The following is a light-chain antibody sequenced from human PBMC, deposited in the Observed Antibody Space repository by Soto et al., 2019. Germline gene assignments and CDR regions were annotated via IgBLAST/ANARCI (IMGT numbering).Light chain of an antibody. J-gene: IGKJ5*01. CDR2: EAS. CDR1: QSLLHSDGRTF. CDR3: MQSMEIPIT. V-gene: IGKV2D-29*01. Sequence: DIVMTQSPLSLSVTPGQPASISCKSSQSLLHSDGRTFLCWYLQKRGQPPQVLIYEASDRFSGVPDRFSGSGSGTDFTLKISRVEAEDAGVYYCMQSMEIPITFGQGTRLEIK.